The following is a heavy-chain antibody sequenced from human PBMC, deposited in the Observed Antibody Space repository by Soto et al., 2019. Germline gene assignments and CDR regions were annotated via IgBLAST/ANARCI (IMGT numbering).Heavy chain of an antibody. D-gene: IGHD3-16*02. CDR3: ALAYIWGSYRYIGYFDY. Sequence: QITLKESGPTLVKPTQTLTLTCTFSGFSLSTSGVGVGWIRQPPGKALEWLALIYWDDDKRYSPSLKSRLTITKDTSKNQAVLTMTNMDPVDTATYYCALAYIWGSYRYIGYFDYWGQGTLVTVSS. CDR2: IYWDDDK. CDR1: GFSLSTSGVG. V-gene: IGHV2-5*02. J-gene: IGHJ4*02.